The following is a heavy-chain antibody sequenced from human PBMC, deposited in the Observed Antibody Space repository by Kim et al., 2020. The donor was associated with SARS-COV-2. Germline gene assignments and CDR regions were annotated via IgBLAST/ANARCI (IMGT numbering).Heavy chain of an antibody. CDR3: ARTRKRWLRDYYWYFDL. Sequence: ASVKVSCKASGYTFTSYYMHWVRQAPGQGLEWMGIINPSGGSTSYAQKFQGRVTMTRDTSTSTVYMELSSLRSEDTAVYYCARTRKRWLRDYYWYFDLWGRGTLVTVSS. D-gene: IGHD5-12*01. CDR2: INPSGGST. J-gene: IGHJ2*01. V-gene: IGHV1-46*01. CDR1: GYTFTSYY.